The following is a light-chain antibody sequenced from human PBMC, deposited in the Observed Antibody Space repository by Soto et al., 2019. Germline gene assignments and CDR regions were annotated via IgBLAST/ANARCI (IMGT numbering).Light chain of an antibody. CDR3: QQSLRPPFT. V-gene: IGKV1-39*01. J-gene: IGKJ5*01. CDR2: DTF. CDR1: QRISNF. Sequence: DFPMTPSPSSLSASVGDTITITCRASQRISNFSNWYQQNPGKAPKLLIFDTFTLQNGVPSRFSGSGSGTYYTLTISGLQPEDFATDYCQQSLRPPFTFGQGTRVEIK.